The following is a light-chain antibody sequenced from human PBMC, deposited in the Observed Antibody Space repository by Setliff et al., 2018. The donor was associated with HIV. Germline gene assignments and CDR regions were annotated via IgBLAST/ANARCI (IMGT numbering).Light chain of an antibody. CDR1: SSDIGGYNY. CDR2: DVS. V-gene: IGLV2-14*03. CDR3: SAYTSSGSLGV. Sequence: QSALPQPASVSGSPGQSITISCSGTSSDIGGYNYVSWYQQHPGKVPKLMIFDVSNRPSGVSNRCSGSKSGNTASLTISGLQAEDEADYYCSAYTSSGSLGVFGTGTKVTVL. J-gene: IGLJ1*01.